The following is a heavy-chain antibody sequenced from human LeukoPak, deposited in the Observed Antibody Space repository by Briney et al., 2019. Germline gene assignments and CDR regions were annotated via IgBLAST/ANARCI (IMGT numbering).Heavy chain of an antibody. J-gene: IGHJ4*02. V-gene: IGHV3-7*01. Sequence: PGGSLRLSCVVSGFTFSNYWMSWVRQAPGKGLEWVANIKQEGTEKYYVDSVKDRFTVSKDNAKNSLYLQMSSLRAEDTAVYYCAKGPDIAVTYSYYFDYWGQGTLVTVPS. CDR2: IKQEGTEK. CDR1: GFTFSNYW. CDR3: AKGPDIAVTYSYYFDY. D-gene: IGHD6-19*01.